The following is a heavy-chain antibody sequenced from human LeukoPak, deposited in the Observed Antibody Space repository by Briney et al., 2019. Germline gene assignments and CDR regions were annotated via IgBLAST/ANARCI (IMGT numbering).Heavy chain of an antibody. CDR1: GFTFSSFG. D-gene: IGHD3-10*01. V-gene: IGHV3-23*01. Sequence: PGGTLRLSCAASGFTFSSFGMTWVRQAPGKGLEWVSTITGSGGITYYADSVKGRFTISRDNSKNTLYLQMNSLRAEDTAVYYCARDMAMVRGVIIDLFDYWGQGTLVTVSS. CDR3: ARDMAMVRGVIIDLFDY. J-gene: IGHJ4*02. CDR2: ITGSGGIT.